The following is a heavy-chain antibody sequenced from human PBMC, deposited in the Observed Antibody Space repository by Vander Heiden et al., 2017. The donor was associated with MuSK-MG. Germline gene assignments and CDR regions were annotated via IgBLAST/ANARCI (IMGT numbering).Heavy chain of an antibody. CDR1: GGTFSSYA. D-gene: IGHD3-22*01. Sequence: AQLVQSGAEVNKPGSSVQVSCKASGGTFSSYAISWVRQAPGQGLEWMGGIIPIFGTANYATKFQGRVTITADESTSTAYMELSSLGSEETAVYYCARAHDSSGYYQQYDAFDIWGQGTMVTVSS. CDR2: IIPIFGTA. CDR3: ARAHDSSGYYQQYDAFDI. J-gene: IGHJ3*02. V-gene: IGHV1-69*01.